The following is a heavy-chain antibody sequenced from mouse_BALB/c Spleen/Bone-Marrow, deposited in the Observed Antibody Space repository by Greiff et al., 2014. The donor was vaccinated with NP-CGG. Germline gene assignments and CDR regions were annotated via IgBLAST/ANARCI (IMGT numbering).Heavy chain of an antibody. J-gene: IGHJ2*01. CDR1: GFTFSSFG. CDR3: TRGGNWDDFDY. V-gene: IGHV5-17*02. CDR2: ISSGSSTI. D-gene: IGHD4-1*01. Sequence: VQLKESGGGLVQPGGSRKLSCAAPGFTFSSFGMHWVRQAPEKGLEWVAYISSGSSTIFYADTVKGRFTVSRDNPKNTLFLQMTSLRSEETAMYYCTRGGNWDDFDYWGQGTTLTVSS.